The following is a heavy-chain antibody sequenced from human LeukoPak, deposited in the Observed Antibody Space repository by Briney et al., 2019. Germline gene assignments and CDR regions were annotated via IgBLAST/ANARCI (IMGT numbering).Heavy chain of an antibody. CDR3: ARDSKYCSGGTCRHGY. CDR1: GFTFSSYW. D-gene: IGHD2-15*01. V-gene: IGHV3-74*01. CDR2: INSDGSST. Sequence: PGESLRLSCAASGFTFSSYWMHWVRQAPGKGLVWVSRINSDGSSTTYADSVKGRFTISRDNAKNTLYLQMNSLRAEDTAVYYCARDSKYCSGGTCRHGYWGQGTLVTVSS. J-gene: IGHJ4*02.